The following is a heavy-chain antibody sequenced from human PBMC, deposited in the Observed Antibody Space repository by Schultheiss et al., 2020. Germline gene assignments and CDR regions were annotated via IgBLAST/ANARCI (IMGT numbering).Heavy chain of an antibody. V-gene: IGHV4-59*06. D-gene: IGHD4-17*01. Sequence: SQTLSLTCTVSGGSISSYYWSWIRQPPGKGLEWIGYIYYSGNTYYNPSLKSRVSMSVDTSKNQLSLQLSSVTAADTAVYYCARLAGDYGVWWFDPWGQGTLVTVSS. CDR2: IYYSGNT. CDR1: GGSISSYY. J-gene: IGHJ5*02. CDR3: ARLAGDYGVWWFDP.